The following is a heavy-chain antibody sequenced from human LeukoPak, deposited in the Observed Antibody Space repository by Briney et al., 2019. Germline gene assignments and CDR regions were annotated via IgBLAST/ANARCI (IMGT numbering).Heavy chain of an antibody. CDR3: ARALDSGSSRYQAFEE. V-gene: IGHV3-7*01. D-gene: IGHD2-15*01. J-gene: IGHJ4*02. Sequence: TGGSLRLSCSASGFTFSNYGMSWVRQAPGKGLEWVANIKQDESEKYYVDSVKGRFTISRDNAKSSLYLQMNSLRAEDTAVYYCARALDSGSSRYQAFEEWGQGTLVTVSS. CDR2: IKQDESEK. CDR1: GFTFSNYG.